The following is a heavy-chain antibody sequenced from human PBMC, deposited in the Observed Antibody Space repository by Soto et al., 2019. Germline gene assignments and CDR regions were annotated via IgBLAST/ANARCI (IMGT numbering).Heavy chain of an antibody. CDR1: GFSLSNARMG. V-gene: IGHV2-26*01. Sequence: QVTLKESGPVLVKPTETLTLTCTVSGFSLSNARMGVSWIRQPPGKALEWLAHIFSNDEKSYSTSLKSRLTISXXTXKXXVVLTMTNMDPVDTATYYCARIGTIFGVAEAWFDPWGQGTLVTVSS. D-gene: IGHD3-3*01. CDR3: ARIGTIFGVAEAWFDP. CDR2: IFSNDEK. J-gene: IGHJ5*02.